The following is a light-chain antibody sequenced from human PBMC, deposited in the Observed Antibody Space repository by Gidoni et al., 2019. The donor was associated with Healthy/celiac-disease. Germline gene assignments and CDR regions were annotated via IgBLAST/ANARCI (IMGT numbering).Light chain of an antibody. Sequence: VLTQSPGTLSLSPGERATLSCRASQSVSSSYLAWYQQKPGQAPRLLIYGASSRATGIPDRFSGSGSGTDFTLTISRLEPEDFAVYYCQQYGSSPSITFGQGTRLEIK. J-gene: IGKJ5*01. V-gene: IGKV3-20*01. CDR3: QQYGSSPSIT. CDR1: QSVSSSY. CDR2: GAS.